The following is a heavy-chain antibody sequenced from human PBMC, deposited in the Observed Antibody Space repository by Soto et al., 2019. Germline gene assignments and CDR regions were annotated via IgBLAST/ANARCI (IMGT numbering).Heavy chain of an antibody. D-gene: IGHD1-1*01. CDR3: AGGHDNLAVTFDF. CDR2: ITSSSSYT. Sequence: QVQLVESGGGLVQPGGSLRLSCAASGSSFRDYYMSWIRQSPGKGLEWLSCITSSSSYTHYADSVKGRFTISRDNAKNSLYQQMTSLRVEDPAVDYWAGGHDNLAVTFDFWGQGTPVTVSS. J-gene: IGHJ4*02. CDR1: GSSFRDYY. V-gene: IGHV3-11*05.